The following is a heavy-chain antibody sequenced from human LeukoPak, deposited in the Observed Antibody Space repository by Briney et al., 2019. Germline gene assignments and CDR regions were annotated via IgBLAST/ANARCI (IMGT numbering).Heavy chain of an antibody. V-gene: IGHV4-34*01. CDR1: GGSFSGYY. D-gene: IGHD6-19*01. CDR3: VMGQWLVPVSY. Sequence: SETLSLTCAVYGGSFSGYYWSWIRQPPGKGLEWIGEINHSGSTNYNPSLKSRVTISEDTSKNQFSLKLNSVTAADTAVYYCVMGQWLVPVSYWGQGTVVTVSS. CDR2: INHSGST. J-gene: IGHJ4*02.